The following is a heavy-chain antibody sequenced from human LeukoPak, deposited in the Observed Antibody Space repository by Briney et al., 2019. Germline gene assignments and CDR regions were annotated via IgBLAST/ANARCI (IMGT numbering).Heavy chain of an antibody. CDR3: ARDYYGSGSSFDY. D-gene: IGHD3-10*01. CDR2: NIPIFGTA. J-gene: IGHJ4*02. V-gene: IGHV1-69*13. Sequence: ASVKVSCKASGGTFSSYAISWVRQAPGQGLEWMGGNIPIFGTANYAQKFQGRVTITADESTSTAYMELSSLRSEDTAVYYCARDYYGSGSSFDYWGQGTLVTVSS. CDR1: GGTFSSYA.